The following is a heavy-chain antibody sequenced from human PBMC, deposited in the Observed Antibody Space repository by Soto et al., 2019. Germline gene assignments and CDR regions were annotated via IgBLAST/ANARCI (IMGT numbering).Heavy chain of an antibody. CDR3: ARQGGGVCSRTSCWEAWFDP. Sequence: LETLSLTCTVSGVSISSYYWSWIRQPPGKGLEWIGYIYYSGSTNYNPSLKSRVTISVDTSKNQFSLKLSSVTAADTAVYYCARQGGGVCSRTSCWEAWFDPWGQGTLVTVSS. V-gene: IGHV4-59*08. D-gene: IGHD2-2*01. J-gene: IGHJ5*02. CDR1: GVSISSYY. CDR2: IYYSGST.